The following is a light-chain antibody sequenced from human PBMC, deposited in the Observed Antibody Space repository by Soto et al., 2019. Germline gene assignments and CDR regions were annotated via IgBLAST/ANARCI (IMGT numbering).Light chain of an antibody. CDR1: KLGDKY. V-gene: IGLV3-1*01. Sequence: SYELIQPPSVSVSPGQTASITCSGDKLGDKYVCWYQQKPGQSPVLVIYQDSNRPSGIPERFSGSNSGNTATLTISGAQAMDEADYYCQAWDSNTASFGGGPKVTVL. CDR2: QDS. CDR3: QAWDSNTAS. J-gene: IGLJ2*01.